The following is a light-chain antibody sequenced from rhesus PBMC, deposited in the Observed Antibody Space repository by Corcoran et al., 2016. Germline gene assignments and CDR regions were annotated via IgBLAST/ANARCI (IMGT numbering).Light chain of an antibody. CDR1: QSLVHSNGNTY. J-gene: IGKJ3*01. V-gene: IGKV2-65*01. CDR2: QVS. CDR3: GQGTNVPFT. Sequence: DVVMTQSPLSLPITPGQPASISCRSSQSLVHSNGNTYLSWYQQKPVQPPRRLIYQVSKRDSGVPDRFSESGAGTDCTLKISRVEAEDVGVYYCGQGTNVPFTFGPGTKLDIK.